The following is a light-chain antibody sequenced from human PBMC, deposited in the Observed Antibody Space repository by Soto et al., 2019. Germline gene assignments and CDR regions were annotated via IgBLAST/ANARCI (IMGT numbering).Light chain of an antibody. CDR1: QNILYSSNNKNY. CDR3: QQCYTVPVT. J-gene: IGKJ3*01. V-gene: IGKV4-1*01. Sequence: DIVMTQSPDSLAVSLGERATINCRSSQNILYSSNNKNYLAWYQQKPGQPPKLLIYWASTRESGVPDRFSGSGSGTDFTLAISSLQAEDVAVYYCQQCYTVPVTFGPGTKVDIK. CDR2: WAS.